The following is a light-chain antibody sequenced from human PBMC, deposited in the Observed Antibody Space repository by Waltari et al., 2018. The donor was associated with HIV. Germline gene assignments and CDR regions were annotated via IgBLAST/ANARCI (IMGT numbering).Light chain of an antibody. CDR2: ATS. Sequence: EIVLTQSPGSLSLSPGERATLSCRASQIVSSTYLAWYKQRPGQAPRLLIYATSSRATGIPDRFSGSGSGTDFTLTISRLEPEDFAVYYCQHYGSSRTFGQGTKVEI. V-gene: IGKV3-20*01. J-gene: IGKJ1*01. CDR1: QIVSSTY. CDR3: QHYGSSRT.